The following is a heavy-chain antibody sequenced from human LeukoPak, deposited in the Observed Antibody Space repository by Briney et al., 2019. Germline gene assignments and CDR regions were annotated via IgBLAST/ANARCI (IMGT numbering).Heavy chain of an antibody. CDR3: VRQEDDYNFGY. CDR1: GFTFSSYN. Sequence: GGSLRLSCAASGFTFSSYNMNWVRQAPGKGLEWVSSISSSTNYIYYADSVKGRFAISRDNPKNSLYLQMNSLRAEDTAMYYCVRQEDDYNFGYWGQGTLVTVSS. CDR2: ISSSTNYI. J-gene: IGHJ4*02. V-gene: IGHV3-21*01. D-gene: IGHD5-24*01.